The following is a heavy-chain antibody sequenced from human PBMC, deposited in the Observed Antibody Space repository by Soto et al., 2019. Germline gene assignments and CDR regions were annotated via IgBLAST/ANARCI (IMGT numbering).Heavy chain of an antibody. J-gene: IGHJ4*02. CDR1: GFTFSSYA. CDR2: MGVSGDTT. V-gene: IGHV3-23*01. D-gene: IGHD3-10*01. CDR3: AKVRRFGELRSLY. Sequence: EVQLLESGGGLVQPGVSLRLSCAASGFTFSSYAMSWVRQAPGKGLEWVSAMGVSGDTTYYADSVKGRFTISRDNSKNTLYLQMGSLRAEETAVYYCAKVRRFGELRSLYWGQGTLVTVSS.